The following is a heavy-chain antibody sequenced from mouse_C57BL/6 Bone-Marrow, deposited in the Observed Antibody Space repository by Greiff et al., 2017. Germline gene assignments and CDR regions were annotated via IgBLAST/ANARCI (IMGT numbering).Heavy chain of an antibody. V-gene: IGHV1-52*01. J-gene: IGHJ3*01. Sequence: QVQLQQSGAELVRPGSSVKLSCKASGYTFTSYWMHWVKQRPIQGLEWIGNIDPSDSETHYNQKFKDKATLTVDKSSSTAYMQLSSLTSEDSAVYYCARRGSQAWFAYWGQGTLVTVSA. CDR3: ARRGSQAWFAY. D-gene: IGHD1-1*01. CDR2: IDPSDSET. CDR1: GYTFTSYW.